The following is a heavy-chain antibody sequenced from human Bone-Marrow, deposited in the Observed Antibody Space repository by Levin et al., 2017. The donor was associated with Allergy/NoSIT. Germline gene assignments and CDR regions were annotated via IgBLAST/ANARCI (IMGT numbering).Heavy chain of an antibody. J-gene: IGHJ5*02. CDR2: INHSGST. CDR1: GGSFSGYY. V-gene: IGHV4-34*01. CDR3: ARGQRRVWVTTHYNWFDP. Sequence: SQTLSLTCAVYGGSFSGYYWSWIRQPPGKGLEWIGEINHSGSTNYNPSLKSRVTISVDTSKNQFSLKLSSVTAADTAVYYCARGQRRVWVTTHYNWFDPWGQGTLVTVSS. D-gene: IGHD4-17*01.